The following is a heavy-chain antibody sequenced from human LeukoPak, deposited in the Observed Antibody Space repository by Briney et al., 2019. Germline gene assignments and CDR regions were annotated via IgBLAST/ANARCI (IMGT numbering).Heavy chain of an antibody. Sequence: SETLSLTCTVSGGSISSYYWSWIRQPPGKGLEWIGYIYYSGSTNYNPSLKSRVTISVDTSKNQFSLKLSSVTAADTAVYYCARDHASYGPEGWFDPWGQGTLVTVSS. V-gene: IGHV4-59*01. CDR1: GGSISSYY. D-gene: IGHD5-18*01. CDR3: ARDHASYGPEGWFDP. J-gene: IGHJ5*02. CDR2: IYYSGST.